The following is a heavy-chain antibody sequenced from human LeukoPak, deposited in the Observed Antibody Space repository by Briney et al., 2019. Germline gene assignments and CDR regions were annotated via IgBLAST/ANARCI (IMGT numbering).Heavy chain of an antibody. V-gene: IGHV3-7*01. J-gene: IGHJ6*02. D-gene: IGHD4-4*01. CDR1: GIIITSYW. CDR3: ARLRVSNYVSYYYYYYGMDV. CDR2: IKQDGSEK. Sequence: GGSLRLSCAASGIIITSYWMSWVRQTPGKGLEWVANIKQDGSEKNYVDSVKGRFTIFRDNARNSLYLQMNSLRAEDTAVYYCARLRVSNYVSYYYYYYGMDVWGQGTTVTVSS.